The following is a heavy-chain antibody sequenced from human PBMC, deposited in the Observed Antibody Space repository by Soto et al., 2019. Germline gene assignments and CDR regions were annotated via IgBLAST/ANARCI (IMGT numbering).Heavy chain of an antibody. CDR2: ISYDGSNK. V-gene: IGHV3-30*18. D-gene: IGHD3-10*01. CDR1: GFTFSSYG. J-gene: IGHJ4*02. Sequence: QVQLVEAGGGVVQPGRSLRLSCVASGFTFSSYGMHWVRQAPGKGLEWVAVISYDGSNKYYADSVKGRFTISRDNSKNTLYLQMNSLRAEDTAVYYCAKDSGDDYWGQGTLVTVSS. CDR3: AKDSGDDY.